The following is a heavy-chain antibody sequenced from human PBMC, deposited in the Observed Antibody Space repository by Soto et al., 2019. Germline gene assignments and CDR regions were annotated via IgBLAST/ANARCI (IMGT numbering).Heavy chain of an antibody. CDR1: GGSFSGYY. CDR2: INHSGST. D-gene: IGHD6-6*01. CDR3: ARITWAYSSSRNNRFDP. Sequence: PSETLSLTCAVYGGSFSGYYWSWIRQPPGKGLEWIGEINHSGSTNYNPSLKSRVTISVDTSKNQFSLKLSSVTAADTAVYYCARITWAYSSSRNNRFDPWGQGTLVTVSS. J-gene: IGHJ5*02. V-gene: IGHV4-34*01.